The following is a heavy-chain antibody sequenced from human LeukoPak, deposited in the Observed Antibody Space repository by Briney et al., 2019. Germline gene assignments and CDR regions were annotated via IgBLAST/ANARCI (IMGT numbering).Heavy chain of an antibody. D-gene: IGHD2-2*02. Sequence: ASVKVSCKASGYTFTGYYMHWVRQAPGQGLEWMGWINPNSGGTNYAQKFQGGVTMTRDTSMSTAYMELSRLRSDDTAVYYCARDNTVNWFDPWGQGTLVTVSS. V-gene: IGHV1-2*02. CDR1: GYTFTGYY. J-gene: IGHJ5*02. CDR3: ARDNTVNWFDP. CDR2: INPNSGGT.